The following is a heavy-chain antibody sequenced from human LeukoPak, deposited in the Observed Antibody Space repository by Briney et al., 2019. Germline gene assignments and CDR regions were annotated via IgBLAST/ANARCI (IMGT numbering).Heavy chain of an antibody. Sequence: SETLSLTCTVFGGSTSSSSYYWGWIRQAPGKGLEWIGSIYNSRSTYYNPSLKSRVTISVDTSKNQFSLKLSSVTAADTAVYYCATTDFWSGYHGHWGQGSLVTVSS. CDR2: IYNSRST. CDR1: GGSTSSSSYY. J-gene: IGHJ4*02. D-gene: IGHD3-3*01. CDR3: ATTDFWSGYHGH. V-gene: IGHV4-39*01.